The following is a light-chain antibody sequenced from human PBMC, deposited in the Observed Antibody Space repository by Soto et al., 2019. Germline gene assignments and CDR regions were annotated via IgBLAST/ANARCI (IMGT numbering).Light chain of an antibody. Sequence: EIVLTQSPGTLSLSPGERATLSCRASQSVSNYLAWYQQKPGQAPRLLIYGASSRATGIPDRFSGSGSGTDFPLTIIRLEPEDFAVYYCQQYGTFRTFGQGTKVEIK. CDR1: QSVSNY. CDR2: GAS. CDR3: QQYGTFRT. V-gene: IGKV3-20*01. J-gene: IGKJ1*01.